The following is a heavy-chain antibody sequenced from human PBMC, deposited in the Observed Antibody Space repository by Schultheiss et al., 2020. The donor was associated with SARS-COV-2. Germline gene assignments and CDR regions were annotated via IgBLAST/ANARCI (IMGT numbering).Heavy chain of an antibody. D-gene: IGHD5-24*01. Sequence: SQTLSLTCTVSGGSISSYYWSWIRQPPGKGLEWIGRIYTSGSTNYNPSLKSRVTISVDTSKNQFSLNLSSVTAADTAVYYCARGVAGGDGYTRYYFDYWGQGTLVTVSS. V-gene: IGHV4-4*08. J-gene: IGHJ4*02. CDR1: GGSISSYY. CDR2: IYTSGST. CDR3: ARGVAGGDGYTRYYFDY.